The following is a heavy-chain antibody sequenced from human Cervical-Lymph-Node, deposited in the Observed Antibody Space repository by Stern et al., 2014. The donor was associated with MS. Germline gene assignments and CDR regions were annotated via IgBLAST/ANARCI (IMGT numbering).Heavy chain of an antibody. CDR1: GFTFDDYA. V-gene: IGHV3-9*01. Sequence: QLVESGGGLVPPGRSLRLSCAGSGFTFDDYAMHWVRRAPGKGLEGVSGISWNSDIIAYADSVKGRFTISRDNAKNSLYLQMTSLRAEDTALYYCAKSYYSNWYYGLDVWGQGTTVTVSS. CDR2: ISWNSDII. J-gene: IGHJ6*02. CDR3: AKSYYSNWYYGLDV. D-gene: IGHD4-11*01.